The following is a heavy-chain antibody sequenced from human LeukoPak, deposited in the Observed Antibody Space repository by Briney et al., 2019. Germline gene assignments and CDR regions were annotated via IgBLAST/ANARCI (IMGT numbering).Heavy chain of an antibody. V-gene: IGHV3-23*01. Sequence: GGSLRLPCAASGFTFSSYAMNWVRQAPGKGLEWVSGISGSGGSTYYADSVKGRFSISRDNSKNTLYLQMNSLRAEDTAVYYCARENYYKFDFWGQGTLVTVSS. CDR3: ARENYYKFDF. D-gene: IGHD3-22*01. J-gene: IGHJ4*02. CDR2: ISGSGGST. CDR1: GFTFSSYA.